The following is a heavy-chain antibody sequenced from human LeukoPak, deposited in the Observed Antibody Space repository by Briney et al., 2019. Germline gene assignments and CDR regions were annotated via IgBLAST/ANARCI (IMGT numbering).Heavy chain of an antibody. Sequence: ASVKVSCKASGYTFTSYDINWVRQATGQGLEWMGWMNPNSGNTNYAQKLQGRVTMTTDTSTSTAYMELRSLRSDDTAVYYCARDRRTNMVRGAMGFDYWGQGTLVTVSS. CDR2: MNPNSGNT. V-gene: IGHV1-18*01. D-gene: IGHD3-10*01. CDR3: ARDRRTNMVRGAMGFDY. J-gene: IGHJ4*02. CDR1: GYTFTSYD.